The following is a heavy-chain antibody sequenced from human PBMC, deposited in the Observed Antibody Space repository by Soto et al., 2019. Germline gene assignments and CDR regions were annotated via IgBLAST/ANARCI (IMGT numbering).Heavy chain of an antibody. CDR1: GGSISSGGYS. Sequence: SETLSLTCAVSGGSISSGGYSWSWIRQPPGKGLEWIGYIYHSGSTYYNPSLKSRVTISVDRSKNQFSLKLSSVTAADTAVYYCARGGENWFDPWGQGTLVTVSS. CDR2: IYHSGST. J-gene: IGHJ5*02. CDR3: ARGGENWFDP. D-gene: IGHD3-10*01. V-gene: IGHV4-30-2*01.